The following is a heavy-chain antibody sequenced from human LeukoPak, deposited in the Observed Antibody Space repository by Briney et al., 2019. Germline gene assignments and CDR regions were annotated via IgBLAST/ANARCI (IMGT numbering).Heavy chain of an antibody. J-gene: IGHJ4*02. CDR1: GLTLSSYA. V-gene: IGHV3-23*01. CDR2: ISDSGGST. D-gene: IGHD6-6*01. CDR3: AKDLSIAARPVSDF. Sequence: GGSLRLSCAASGLTLSSYATSGGRDAPGKGLECGSGISDSGGSTYYADPVKGRFTISRDNPKNTLYLQMNSLRAGDTAVYYCAKDLSIAARPVSDFWGQGTLVTVSS.